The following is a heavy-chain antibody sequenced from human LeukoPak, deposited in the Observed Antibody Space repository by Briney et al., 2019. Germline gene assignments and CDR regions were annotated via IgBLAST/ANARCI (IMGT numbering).Heavy chain of an antibody. CDR1: GLTFSNYA. V-gene: IGHV3-23*01. Sequence: TGGSLRLSCTASGLTFSNYAMSWVRQAPGKGLEWVSAISGSGGTTYYADSVKGQFTISRDNSKNTLYLQMNSLRAEDTAVYYCARPIFRVVIIANGMDVWGQGTTVTVSS. CDR2: ISGSGGTT. D-gene: IGHD3-3*01. CDR3: ARPIFRVVIIANGMDV. J-gene: IGHJ6*02.